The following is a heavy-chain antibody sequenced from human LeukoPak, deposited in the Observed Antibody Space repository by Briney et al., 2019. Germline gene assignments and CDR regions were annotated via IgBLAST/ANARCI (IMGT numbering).Heavy chain of an antibody. CDR3: ARGRQSGYSYGLDY. CDR2: IYFSVSTKYNPSGST. J-gene: IGHJ4*02. D-gene: IGHD5-18*01. CDR1: GVSISGYY. Sequence: SETLSLTCTMSGVSISGYYWSWIRQTPGKGLEWMGYIYFSVSTKYNPSGSTNYSPSLKSRVTISADTSKKQFSLELNSVTAADTAVYYCARGRQSGYSYGLDYWGQGTLVTVSS. V-gene: IGHV4-59*01.